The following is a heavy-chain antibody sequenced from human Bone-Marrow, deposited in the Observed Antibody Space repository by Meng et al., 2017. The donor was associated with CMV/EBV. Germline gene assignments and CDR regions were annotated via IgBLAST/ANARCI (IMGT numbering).Heavy chain of an antibody. D-gene: IGHD6-6*01. CDR2: LNPNSGGT. J-gene: IGHJ4*02. CDR1: VYTFTGYY. CDR3: ARDGLYSSSHFDY. Sequence: GRLLQAGDEVERAGGSVEDSGKDAVYTFTGYYMHWVRQAPGQGLEWMGWLNPNSGGTNYAQKFQGRVTMTRDTSISTAYMELSRLRSDDTAVYYCARDGLYSSSHFDYWGQGTLVTVSS. V-gene: IGHV1-2*02.